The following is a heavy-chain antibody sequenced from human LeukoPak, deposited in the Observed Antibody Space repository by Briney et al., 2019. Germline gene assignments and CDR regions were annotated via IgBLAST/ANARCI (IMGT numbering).Heavy chain of an antibody. CDR2: IYYSGST. V-gene: IGHV4-59*01. D-gene: IGHD3-10*01. Sequence: SETLSPTCTVSGGSISSYYWSWIRQPPGKGLEWIGYIYYSGSTNYNPSLKSRVTISVDTSKNQFSLKLSSVTAADTAVYYCARGGVMVRGGGFDYWGQGTLVTVSS. CDR1: GGSISSYY. CDR3: ARGGVMVRGGGFDY. J-gene: IGHJ4*02.